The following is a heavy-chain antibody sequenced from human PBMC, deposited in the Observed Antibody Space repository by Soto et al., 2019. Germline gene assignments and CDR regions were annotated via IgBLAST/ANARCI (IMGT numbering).Heavy chain of an antibody. D-gene: IGHD3-3*01. Sequence: QITLNESGPTVVKPAETLTLTCTFSGFSLTTSGVGVGWIRQSPGKAPEWLALIYWDDDKRYSASLKSRLTITKDTSKNQVVLTMAGVDPADTATYYCAHRILRTVFGLVTTTAIDFDFWGQGTPVVVSS. CDR1: GFSLTTSGVG. V-gene: IGHV2-5*02. CDR3: AHRILRTVFGLVTTTAIDFDF. J-gene: IGHJ4*02. CDR2: IYWDDDK.